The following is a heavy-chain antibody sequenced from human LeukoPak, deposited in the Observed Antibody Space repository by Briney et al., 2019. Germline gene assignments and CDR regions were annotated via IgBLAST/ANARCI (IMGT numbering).Heavy chain of an antibody. J-gene: IGHJ4*02. CDR1: GFTFSRFG. V-gene: IGHV3-30*18. CDR2: ISYDGSDK. Sequence: GGSLRLSCAASGFTFSRFGMHWVRQAPSKGLEWVAVISYDGSDKYYADSVKGRFTISRDNSKNTLYLQMNSLRAEDTAVYYCAKGYSYADYWGQGTLVTVSS. D-gene: IGHD5-18*01. CDR3: AKGYSYADY.